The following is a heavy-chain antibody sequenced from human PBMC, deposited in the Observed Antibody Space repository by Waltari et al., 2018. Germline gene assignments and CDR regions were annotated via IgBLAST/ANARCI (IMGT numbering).Heavy chain of an antibody. CDR3: AKDRYGWGGYSDS. CDR2: KSHDGSSK. CDR1: GFTFSSYA. V-gene: IGHV3-30*18. D-gene: IGHD3-10*01. Sequence: QVQLVESGGGVVQPGRSLRLSCAASGFTFSSYAMHWVRQAPGKGLGWVAVKSHDGSSKKYVDSWKGRFTISRDNDKDTLYLQVTSLRAEDTAVYYCAKDRYGWGGYSDSWGQGTLVTVSS. J-gene: IGHJ4*02.